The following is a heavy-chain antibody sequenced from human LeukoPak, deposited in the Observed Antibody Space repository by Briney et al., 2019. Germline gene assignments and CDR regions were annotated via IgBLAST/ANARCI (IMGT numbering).Heavy chain of an antibody. CDR1: GFTFSDYY. CDR3: ARDGADPNCSGDTCYYSLFDY. Sequence: GGSLRLSCAASGFTFSDYYMTRIRQAPGKGLEWVSYISSGGDSTKYADSVKGRFSISRDNAKNSLYLQMNSLRAEDTAVYYCARDGADPNCSGDTCYYSLFDYWGQGTLVTVSS. V-gene: IGHV3-11*06. CDR2: ISSGGDST. D-gene: IGHD2-15*01. J-gene: IGHJ4*02.